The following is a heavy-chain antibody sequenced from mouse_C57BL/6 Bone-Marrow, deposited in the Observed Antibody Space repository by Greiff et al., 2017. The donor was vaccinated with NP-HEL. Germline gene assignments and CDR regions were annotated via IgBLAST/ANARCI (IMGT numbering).Heavy chain of an antibody. J-gene: IGHJ4*01. V-gene: IGHV1-59*01. Sequence: QVHVKQPGAELVRPGTSVKLSCKASGYTFTSYWMHWVKQRPGQGLEWIGVIDPSDSSTNYNQKFKGKATLTVDTASSTAYMQLSSLTSEDSAVYYCARQAAKDAMDYWGQGTSGTVSS. CDR1: GYTFTSYW. CDR2: IDPSDSST. CDR3: ARQAAKDAMDY.